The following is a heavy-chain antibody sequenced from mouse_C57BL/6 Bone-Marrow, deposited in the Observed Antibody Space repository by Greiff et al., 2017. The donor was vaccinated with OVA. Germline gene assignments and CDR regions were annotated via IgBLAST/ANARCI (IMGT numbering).Heavy chain of an antibody. CDR3: ARGGDLRWLLYYYAMDY. J-gene: IGHJ4*01. D-gene: IGHD2-3*01. Sequence: EVQLQQSGPELVKPGASVKISCKASGYTFTDYYMNWVKQSHGKSLEWIGDINPNNGGTSYNQKFKGKATLTVDKSSSTAYMELRSLTSEDSAVYYCARGGDLRWLLYYYAMDYWGQGTSVTVSS. V-gene: IGHV1-26*01. CDR2: INPNNGGT. CDR1: GYTFTDYY.